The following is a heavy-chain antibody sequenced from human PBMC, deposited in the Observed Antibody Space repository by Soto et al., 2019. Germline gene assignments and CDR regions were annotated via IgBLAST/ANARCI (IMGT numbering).Heavy chain of an antibody. Sequence: GESLKISCKGSGYSFTSYWIGWVRQMPGKGLEWMGRIDPSDSYTNYSPSFQGHVTISADKSISTAYLQWSSLKASDTAMYYCASGAIAAAGTTSYYYYYGMDVWGQGTTVTVSS. CDR2: IDPSDSYT. CDR1: GYSFTSYW. CDR3: ASGAIAAAGTTSYYYYYGMDV. J-gene: IGHJ6*02. V-gene: IGHV5-10-1*01. D-gene: IGHD6-13*01.